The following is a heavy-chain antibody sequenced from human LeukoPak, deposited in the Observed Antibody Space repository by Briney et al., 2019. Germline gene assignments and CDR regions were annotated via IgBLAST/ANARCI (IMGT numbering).Heavy chain of an antibody. CDR2: IYSGGDT. Sequence: GGSLRLSCGASGFTVSSNYMGWVRQAPGKGLEGVSVIYSGGDTYYAGSVKGRFTISRDNSKNMIYLEMTSLKAEDTAVYYCAKERNLEIAVAGTIFDSWGQGTLVTVSS. CDR3: AKERNLEIAVAGTIFDS. J-gene: IGHJ4*02. V-gene: IGHV3-66*01. CDR1: GFTVSSNY. D-gene: IGHD6-19*01.